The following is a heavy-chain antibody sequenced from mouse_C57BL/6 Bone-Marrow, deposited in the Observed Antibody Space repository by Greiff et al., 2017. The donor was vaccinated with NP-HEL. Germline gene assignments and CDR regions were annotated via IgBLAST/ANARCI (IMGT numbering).Heavy chain of an antibody. Sequence: EVKLVESGGGLVQPKGSLKLSCAASGFSFNTYAMNWVRQAPGKGLEWVARIRSKSNNYATYYADSVKDRFTISRDDSESMLYLKMNNLKTEDTAMYYCVRYNWDVGGYWYFDVWGTGTTVTVSS. V-gene: IGHV10-1*01. J-gene: IGHJ1*03. CDR3: VRYNWDVGGYWYFDV. CDR2: IRSKSNNYAT. CDR1: GFSFNTYA. D-gene: IGHD4-1*01.